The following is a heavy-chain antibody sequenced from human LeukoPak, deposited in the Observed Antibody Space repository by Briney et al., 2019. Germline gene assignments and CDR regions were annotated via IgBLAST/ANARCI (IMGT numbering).Heavy chain of an antibody. V-gene: IGHV4-39*01. CDR3: ARSSGYP. D-gene: IGHD3-22*01. Sequence: SETLSLTRTVSGGSISSSSYYWGWIRQPPGKGLEWIGSIYYSGSTYYNPSLKSRVTISVDTSKNQFSLKLSSVTAADTAVYYCARSSGYPWGQGTLVTVSS. CDR1: GGSISSSSYY. J-gene: IGHJ5*02. CDR2: IYYSGST.